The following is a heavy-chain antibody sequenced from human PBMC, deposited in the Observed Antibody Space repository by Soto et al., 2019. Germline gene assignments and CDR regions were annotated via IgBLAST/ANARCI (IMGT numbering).Heavy chain of an antibody. V-gene: IGHV5-51*01. CDR3: AKDLLMAIAASMDV. J-gene: IGHJ6*02. D-gene: IGHD6-6*01. CDR2: IYPGDSDT. CDR1: GYTFTDYW. Sequence: GESLKISCKGSGYTFTDYWIGWVRQLPGKGLEWMGIIYPGDSDTRYSPSFQGHVTITVDNSKNTLYLQMDSLRAEDTAIYYCAKDLLMAIAASMDVWGQGTTVTVSS.